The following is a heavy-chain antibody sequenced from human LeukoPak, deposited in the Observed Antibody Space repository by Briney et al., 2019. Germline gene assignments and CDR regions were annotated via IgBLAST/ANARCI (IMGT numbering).Heavy chain of an antibody. J-gene: IGHJ4*02. CDR1: GFTFSSYS. CDR3: VRGQLWSYYHDY. D-gene: IGHD5-18*01. Sequence: GGSLRLSCAASGFTFSSYSMNWVRQAPGKGLEWVSSISSSSSYIYYADSVKGRFTISRDNAKNTVYLEMNSLRAEDTAVYYCVRGQLWSYYHDYWGQGTLVTVSS. CDR2: ISSSSSYI. V-gene: IGHV3-21*01.